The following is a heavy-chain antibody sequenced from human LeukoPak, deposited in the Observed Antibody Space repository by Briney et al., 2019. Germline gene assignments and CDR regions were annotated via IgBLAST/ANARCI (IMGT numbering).Heavy chain of an antibody. Sequence: SETLSLTCTVSGGSISSYYWSWIRQPPGKGLEWIGYIYYSGSTNYNPSLKSRVTISVDTSKNQFSLKLSSVTAADTAVYYCARDILGDQLVDWYFDLWGRGTLVTVSS. D-gene: IGHD6-13*01. V-gene: IGHV4-59*01. CDR3: ARDILGDQLVDWYFDL. CDR2: IYYSGST. CDR1: GGSISSYY. J-gene: IGHJ2*01.